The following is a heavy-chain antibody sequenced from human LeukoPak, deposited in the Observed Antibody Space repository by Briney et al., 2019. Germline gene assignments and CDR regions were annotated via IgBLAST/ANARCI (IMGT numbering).Heavy chain of an antibody. V-gene: IGHV3-30*02. CDR1: GFTFSSYG. CDR2: IRYDGSNK. J-gene: IGHJ4*02. CDR3: AKGEYGIAVAGNEVY. D-gene: IGHD6-19*01. Sequence: QTGGSLRLSCAASGFTFSSYGMHWVRQAPGKGLEWVAFIRYDGSNKYYADSVKGRFTISRDNSKNTLYLQMNSLRAEDTAVYYCAKGEYGIAVAGNEVYWGQGTLVTVSS.